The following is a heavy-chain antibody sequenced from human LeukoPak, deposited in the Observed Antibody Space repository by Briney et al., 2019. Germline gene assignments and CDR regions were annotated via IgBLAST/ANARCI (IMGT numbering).Heavy chain of an antibody. D-gene: IGHD3-9*01. CDR2: INHSGST. Sequence: SETLSLTCAVYGGSFSGYYWSWIRQPPGKGLEWIGEINHSGSTNYNPSLKSRVTISVDTSKNQFSLKLSSVTAADTAVYYCARALRVISYDILTDYYYYGMGVWGQGTTVTVSS. CDR3: ARALRVISYDILTDYYYYGMGV. J-gene: IGHJ6*02. CDR1: GGSFSGYY. V-gene: IGHV4-34*01.